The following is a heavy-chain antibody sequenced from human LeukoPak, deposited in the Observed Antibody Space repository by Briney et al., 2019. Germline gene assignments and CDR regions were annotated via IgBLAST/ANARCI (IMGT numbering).Heavy chain of an antibody. D-gene: IGHD6-19*01. CDR1: GGTFSSYA. CDR2: IIPIFGTA. CDR3: ARDSSVNFWFDP. V-gene: IGHV1-69*13. Sequence: GASVKVSRKASGGTFSSYAISWVRQAPGQGLEWMGGIIPIFGTANYAQKFQGRVTITADESTSTAYMELSSLRSEDTAVYYCARDSSVNFWFDPWGQGTLVTVSS. J-gene: IGHJ5*02.